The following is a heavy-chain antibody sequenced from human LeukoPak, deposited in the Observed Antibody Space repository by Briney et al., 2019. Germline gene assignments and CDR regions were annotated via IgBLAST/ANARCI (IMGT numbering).Heavy chain of an antibody. CDR1: GYTFTCYA. D-gene: IGHD1-26*01. CDR3: ARPHAKVGASLFDY. J-gene: IGHJ4*02. CDR2: INAGNGNT. Sequence: ASVKVSCKASGYTFTCYAMHWVRQAPGQRLEWMGWINAGNGNTKYSQKFQGRVTITRDTSASTAYMELSSLRSEDTAVYYCARPHAKVGASLFDYWGQGTLVTVSS. V-gene: IGHV1-3*01.